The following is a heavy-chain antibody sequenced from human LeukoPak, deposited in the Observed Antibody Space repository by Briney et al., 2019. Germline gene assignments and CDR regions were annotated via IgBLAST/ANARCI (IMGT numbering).Heavy chain of an antibody. D-gene: IGHD6-13*01. CDR2: IWYDGSNK. CDR3: AKLQQQLVDGGMDV. V-gene: IGHV3-33*06. CDR1: GFTFSSYG. J-gene: IGHJ6*02. Sequence: ESGRSLRLSCAASGFTFSSYGMHWVRQAPGKGLEWVAVIWYDGSNKYYADSVKGRFTISRDNSKNTLYLQMNSLRAEDTAVYYCAKLQQQLVDGGMDVWGQGTTVTVSS.